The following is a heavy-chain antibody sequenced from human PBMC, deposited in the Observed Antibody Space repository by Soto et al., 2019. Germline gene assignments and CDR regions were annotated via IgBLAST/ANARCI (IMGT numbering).Heavy chain of an antibody. V-gene: IGHV4-59*01. CDR1: GGSISSYY. J-gene: IGHJ5*02. CDR2: IYYSGSA. D-gene: IGHD4-17*01. CDR3: ARDLWDYGDYDWFDP. Sequence: NPSETLSLTCTVSGGSISSYYWSWIRQPPGKGLEWIGYIYYSGSANYNPSLKSRVTISVDTSKNQFSLKLSSVTAADTAVYYCARDLWDYGDYDWFDPWGQGTLVTVSS.